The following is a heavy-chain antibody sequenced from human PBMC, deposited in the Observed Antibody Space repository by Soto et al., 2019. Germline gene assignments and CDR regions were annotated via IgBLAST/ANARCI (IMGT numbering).Heavy chain of an antibody. J-gene: IGHJ6*04. CDR3: ARVRARYCINGVCSGHYYYYYGRDV. Sequence: SETLSLTCAVYGGSFSGYYWSWIRQPPGKGLEWIGEINHSGSTNYNPSLKSRVTISVDTSKNQFSLKLSSVTAADTAVYYCARVRARYCINGVCSGHYYYYYGRDVWGKGTTVTVPS. CDR2: INHSGST. D-gene: IGHD2-8*01. V-gene: IGHV4-34*01. CDR1: GGSFSGYY.